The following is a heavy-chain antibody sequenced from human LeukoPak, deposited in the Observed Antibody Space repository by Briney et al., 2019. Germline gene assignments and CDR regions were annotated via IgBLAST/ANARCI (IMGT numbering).Heavy chain of an antibody. CDR2: ISGSGGST. J-gene: IGHJ4*02. V-gene: IGHV3-23*01. CDR3: AKYPVFDIAARPGRPYY. Sequence: PGGSLRLSCAASGFTFSSYAMSWVRQAPGKGLEWVSAISGSGGSTYYADSVKGRSTISRDNSKNTLYLQMNSLRAEDTAVYYCAKYPVFDIAARPGRPYYWGQGTLVTVSS. CDR1: GFTFSSYA. D-gene: IGHD6-6*01.